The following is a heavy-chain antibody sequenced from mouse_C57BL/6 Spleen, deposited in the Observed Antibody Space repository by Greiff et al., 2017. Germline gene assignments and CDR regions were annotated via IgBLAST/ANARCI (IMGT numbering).Heavy chain of an antibody. V-gene: IGHV1-15*01. CDR3: TAPIYYDYDGYYAMDY. CDR2: IDPETGGT. Sequence: QVHVKQSGAELVRPGASVTLSCKASGYTFTDYEMHWVKQTPVHGLEWIGAIDPETGGTAYNQKFKGKAILTADKSSSTAYMELRSLTSEDSAVYYCTAPIYYDYDGYYAMDYWGQGTSVTVSS. J-gene: IGHJ4*01. CDR1: GYTFTDYE. D-gene: IGHD2-4*01.